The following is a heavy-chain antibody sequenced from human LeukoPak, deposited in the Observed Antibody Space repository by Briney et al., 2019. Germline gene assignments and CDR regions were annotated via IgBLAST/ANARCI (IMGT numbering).Heavy chain of an antibody. D-gene: IGHD2-15*01. CDR1: GYTFSTYG. V-gene: IGHV1-18*01. J-gene: IGHJ5*02. CDR2: ISTYNGNT. CDR3: AREGCSSSSCSSP. Sequence: GASVKVSCKASGYTFSTYGISWVRQAPGQGLEWMGWISTYNGNTNYAQKFQGRVTMTTDTSTSTAYMELRSLRSDDTAVYYCAREGCSSSSCSSPWGQGTLVTVSS.